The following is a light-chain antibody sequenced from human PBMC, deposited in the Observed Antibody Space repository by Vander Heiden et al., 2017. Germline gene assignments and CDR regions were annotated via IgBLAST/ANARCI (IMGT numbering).Light chain of an antibody. V-gene: IGKV3-20*01. Sequence: EIVLTQSPSTLPLSPGERAPLTCRASQSVSSSYLAWYQQKPGQTPRLPIYGASSRATGIPDRFSGSGSGADFTLTISSLEPEDFAVYYCHQYGSSPFTFGPGTTVDIK. J-gene: IGKJ3*01. CDR2: GAS. CDR1: QSVSSSY. CDR3: HQYGSSPFT.